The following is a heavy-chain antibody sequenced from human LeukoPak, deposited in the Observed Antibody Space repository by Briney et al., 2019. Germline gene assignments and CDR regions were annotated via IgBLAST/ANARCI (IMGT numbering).Heavy chain of an antibody. Sequence: SVKVSCKASGYTFTSYPMNWVRQAPGQGLEWMGGIIPISGTANYAQKFQGRVTITADKSTSTAYMELSRLRSEDTAVYYCAREVPATDGRMDYWGQGTLVTVSS. J-gene: IGHJ4*02. V-gene: IGHV1-69*06. D-gene: IGHD2-2*01. CDR2: IIPISGTA. CDR1: GYTFTSYP. CDR3: AREVPATDGRMDY.